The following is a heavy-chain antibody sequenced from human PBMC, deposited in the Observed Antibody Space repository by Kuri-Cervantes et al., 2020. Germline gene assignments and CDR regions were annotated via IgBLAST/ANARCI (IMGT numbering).Heavy chain of an antibody. CDR2: IIPIFGTA. D-gene: IGHD4-23*01. Sequence: VKVSCKASGGTFSSYAISWVRQAPGQGLEWMGGIIPIFGTANYAQKFQGRVTITTDESTSTAYMELSSLRSEDTAVYYCARDRGVVTPRAFDIWGQGTMVTVSS. J-gene: IGHJ3*02. CDR1: GGTFSSYA. CDR3: ARDRGVVTPRAFDI. V-gene: IGHV1-69*05.